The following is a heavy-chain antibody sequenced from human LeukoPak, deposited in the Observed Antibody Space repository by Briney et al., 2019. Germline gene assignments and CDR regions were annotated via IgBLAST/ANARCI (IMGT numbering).Heavy chain of an antibody. J-gene: IGHJ4*02. CDR2: INSDGGST. V-gene: IGHV3-74*01. Sequence: GGSLRLSCTASGFTFSSYWMHWVRQAPGKGLVWVSRINSDGGSTSYADSVKGRFTISRDNAKSTLYLQMNSLRAEDTAVYYCARRIQGMAPYYFDYRGQGTLVTVSS. CDR3: ARRIQGMAPYYFDY. CDR1: GFTFSSYW. D-gene: IGHD5-24*01.